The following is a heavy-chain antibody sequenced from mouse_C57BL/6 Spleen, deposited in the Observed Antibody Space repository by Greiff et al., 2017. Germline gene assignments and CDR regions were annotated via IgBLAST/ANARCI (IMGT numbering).Heavy chain of an antibody. CDR1: GFTFSDYY. CDR3: ARDHYLSRRGYFDV. Sequence: EVKVVESEGGLVQPGSSMKLSCTASGFTFSDYYMAWVRQVPEKGLEWVANINYDGSSTYYLDSLKSRFIISRDNAKNILYLQMSSLKSEDTATYYCARDHYLSRRGYFDVWGTGTTVTVSS. CDR2: INYDGSST. J-gene: IGHJ1*03. D-gene: IGHD5-5*01. V-gene: IGHV5-16*01.